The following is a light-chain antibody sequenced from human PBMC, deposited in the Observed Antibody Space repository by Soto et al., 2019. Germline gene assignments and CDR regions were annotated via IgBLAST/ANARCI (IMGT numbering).Light chain of an antibody. J-gene: IGKJ2*01. Sequence: EIVLTQSPGTLSLSPGERATLCCRASQSVSSTYVAWYQQKPGQAPRVLIYGASKRATGIPDRFSGSGSGTDFSLTISRLEPEDFAVYYCHQYDNAPQTYGQGTKVDIK. V-gene: IGKV3-20*01. CDR2: GAS. CDR1: QSVSSTY. CDR3: HQYDNAPQT.